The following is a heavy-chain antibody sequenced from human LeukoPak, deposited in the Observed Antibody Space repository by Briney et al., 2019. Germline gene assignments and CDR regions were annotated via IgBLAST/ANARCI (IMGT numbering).Heavy chain of an antibody. CDR3: ARRSVAVAGTGDDAFDI. V-gene: IGHV4-59*08. J-gene: IGHJ3*02. CDR2: IYYSGST. D-gene: IGHD6-19*01. CDR1: GGSISSYY. Sequence: SETLSLTCTVSGGSISSYYWSWIRQPPGKGLEWIGYIYYSGSTNYNPSLKSRVTISVDTSKNHFSLKLSSVTAADTAVYYCARRSVAVAGTGDDAFDIWGQGTMVTVSS.